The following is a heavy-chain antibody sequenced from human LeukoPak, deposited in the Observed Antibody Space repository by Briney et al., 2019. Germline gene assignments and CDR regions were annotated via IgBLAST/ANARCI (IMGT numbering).Heavy chain of an antibody. Sequence: ASVKVSCKASGYTFTGYYMHWVRQAPGQGLEWMGWINPNSGGTNYAQKFQGRVTMTRDTSISTAYMELSRLRSDDTAVYYCARDRGDSSSGFSYAFDIWGQGTMVTVSS. D-gene: IGHD3-22*01. V-gene: IGHV1-2*02. CDR1: GYTFTGYY. CDR3: ARDRGDSSSGFSYAFDI. J-gene: IGHJ3*02. CDR2: INPNSGGT.